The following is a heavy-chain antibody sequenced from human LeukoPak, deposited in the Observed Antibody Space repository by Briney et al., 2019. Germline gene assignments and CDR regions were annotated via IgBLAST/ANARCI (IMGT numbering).Heavy chain of an antibody. D-gene: IGHD1-26*01. Sequence: GGSLRLSCTASGFMFADYAMSWFRQAPGKGLEWVSAISGSGGSTYYADSVKGRFTISRDNSKNTLYLQMNSLRAEDTAVYYCAKEGGSNTRVDDAFDIWGQGTMVTVSS. CDR2: ISGSGGST. V-gene: IGHV3-23*01. CDR3: AKEGGSNTRVDDAFDI. CDR1: GFMFADYA. J-gene: IGHJ3*02.